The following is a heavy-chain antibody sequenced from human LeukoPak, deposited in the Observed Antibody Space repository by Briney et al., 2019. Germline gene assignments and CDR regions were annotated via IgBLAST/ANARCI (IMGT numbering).Heavy chain of an antibody. V-gene: IGHV4-59*01. CDR1: GGSISSYY. J-gene: IGHJ6*02. CDR2: IYYSGST. Sequence: PSETLSLTCTVSGGSISSYYWSWIRQPPGKGLEWIGYIYYSGSTNYNPSLKSRVTISVDTSKNQFSLKLSSVTAADTAVYYCARARGYCSSTSCYSHYYYYGMDVWGQGTTVTVSS. D-gene: IGHD2-2*01. CDR3: ARARGYCSSTSCYSHYYYYGMDV.